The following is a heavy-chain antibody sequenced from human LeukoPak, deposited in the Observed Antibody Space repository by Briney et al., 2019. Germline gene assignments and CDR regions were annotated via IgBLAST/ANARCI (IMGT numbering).Heavy chain of an antibody. J-gene: IGHJ4*02. Sequence: GGSLRLSCAASGFTFSNYWMHWVRQAPGKGLVWVSRINSDGSSTSYADSVKGRFTISRDNAKNTLYLQMSSLRAEDTAVYYCSRGWLGDSYIFDFDYWGQGTLVTVSS. CDR2: INSDGSST. D-gene: IGHD3-10*01. CDR3: SRGWLGDSYIFDFDY. CDR1: GFTFSNYW. V-gene: IGHV3-74*01.